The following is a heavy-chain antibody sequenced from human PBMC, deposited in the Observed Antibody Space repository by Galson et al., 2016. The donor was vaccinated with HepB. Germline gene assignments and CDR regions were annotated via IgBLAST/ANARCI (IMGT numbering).Heavy chain of an antibody. CDR3: ARGTSPDY. Sequence: SLRLSCAASGFIFTDFYMSWIRQVPGKGLEYIAYISGSAMTFTNYAESVKGRFTISRDNAKFSVHLQMNSLRVEDTAVYFCARGTSPDYWGKGTLVTVSS. CDR1: GFIFTDFY. CDR2: ISGSAMTFT. J-gene: IGHJ4*02. V-gene: IGHV3-11*06. D-gene: IGHD1-7*01.